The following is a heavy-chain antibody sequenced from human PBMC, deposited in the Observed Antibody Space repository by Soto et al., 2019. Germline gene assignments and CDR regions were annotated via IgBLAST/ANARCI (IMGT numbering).Heavy chain of an antibody. J-gene: IGHJ4*02. D-gene: IGHD2-8*01. Sequence: QVQLQEPGPGLVKPSETLSLTCTVSGGSISTYYWSWIRQPPGKGLEWIGYIYYSGTASYNPSLKSRVTISLDTSKKKFFLKLSSVTAADTAVYYCARGGHCTDGVCSALDYWGQGTLVTVSS. V-gene: IGHV4-59*08. CDR1: GGSISTYY. CDR2: IYYSGTA. CDR3: ARGGHCTDGVCSALDY.